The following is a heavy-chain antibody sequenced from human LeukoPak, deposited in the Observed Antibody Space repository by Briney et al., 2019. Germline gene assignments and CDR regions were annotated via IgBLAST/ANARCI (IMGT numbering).Heavy chain of an antibody. Sequence: GASVKVSCKASGYTFTSYGISWVRQAPGQGLEWMGWINPNSGGTNYAQKFQGRVTMTRDTSISTAYMELSRLRSDDTAVYYCARDQVAGSFDPWGQGTLVTVSS. V-gene: IGHV1-2*02. CDR2: INPNSGGT. CDR1: GYTFTSYG. J-gene: IGHJ5*02. D-gene: IGHD6-19*01. CDR3: ARDQVAGSFDP.